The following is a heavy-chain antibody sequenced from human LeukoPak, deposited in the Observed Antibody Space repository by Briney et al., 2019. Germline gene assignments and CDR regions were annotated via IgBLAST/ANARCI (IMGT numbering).Heavy chain of an antibody. Sequence: SETLSLTCTVSGYSISSSYYWSWIRQPPGKGLEWIGYISYSGSINYNPSLKSRVTISVDTSKNQFSLKLNSVTAADTAVYYCARVRRAGWEPLKGFNYYYMDVWGKGTTVTVSS. CDR2: ISYSGSI. CDR1: GYSISSSYY. CDR3: ARVRRAGWEPLKGFNYYYMDV. D-gene: IGHD1-26*01. V-gene: IGHV4-61*01. J-gene: IGHJ6*03.